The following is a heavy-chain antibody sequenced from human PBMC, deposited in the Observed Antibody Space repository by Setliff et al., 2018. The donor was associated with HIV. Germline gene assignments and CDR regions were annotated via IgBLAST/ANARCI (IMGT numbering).Heavy chain of an antibody. CDR1: GGSITTSSFY. Sequence: SETLSLTCTVSGGSITTSSFYWGWIRQPPGKGLEWIGDIYYSGSTHYNPSLKGRFTISRDNSKSTVYLEMKRLRDEDTAVYFCARDREYYNFRSGLFDYWGQGSLVTVSS. CDR3: ARDREYYNFRSGLFDY. V-gene: IGHV4-39*07. J-gene: IGHJ4*01. CDR2: IYYSGST. D-gene: IGHD3-3*01.